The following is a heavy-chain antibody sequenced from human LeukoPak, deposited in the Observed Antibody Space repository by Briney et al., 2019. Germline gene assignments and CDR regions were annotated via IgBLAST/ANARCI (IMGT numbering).Heavy chain of an antibody. V-gene: IGHV4-59*01. J-gene: IGHJ5*02. CDR3: ARAKYCSSTSCYARVGNWFDP. Sequence: SETLSLTCTVSGGSISSYYWSWIRQPPGKGLEWIGYIYYSGSTNYNPSLKSRVTISVDTSKNQFSLKLSSVTAADTAVYYCARAKYCSSTSCYARVGNWFDPWGQGTLVTVSS. CDR1: GGSISSYY. CDR2: IYYSGST. D-gene: IGHD2-2*01.